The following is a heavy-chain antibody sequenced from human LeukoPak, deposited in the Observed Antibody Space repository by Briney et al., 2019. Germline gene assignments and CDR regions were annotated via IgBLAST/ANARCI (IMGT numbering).Heavy chain of an antibody. V-gene: IGHV1-58*02. CDR3: AAGDHYDSSGPGFH. CDR1: GFTFTSSA. CDR2: IVVGSGNT. Sequence: GASVKVSCKASGFTFTSSAMQWVRQARGQRLEWIGWIVVGSGNTNYAQKFQERVTITRDMSTSTAYMELSSLRSEDTAVYYCAAGDHYDSSGPGFHWGQGTLVTVSS. D-gene: IGHD3-22*01. J-gene: IGHJ4*02.